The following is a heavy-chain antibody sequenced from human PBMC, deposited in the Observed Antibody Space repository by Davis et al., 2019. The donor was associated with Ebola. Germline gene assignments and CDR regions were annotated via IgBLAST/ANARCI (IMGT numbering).Heavy chain of an antibody. Sequence: ASVKVSCKASGYTFISYDINWVRQATGQGLEWMGWMNPNSGNTGYAQKFQGRVTMTRNTSISTAYMELSSLRSEDTAVYYCAREVTSSWYVGFWFDPWGQGTLVTVSS. V-gene: IGHV1-8*01. D-gene: IGHD6-13*01. CDR3: AREVTSSWYVGFWFDP. J-gene: IGHJ5*02. CDR2: MNPNSGNT. CDR1: GYTFISYD.